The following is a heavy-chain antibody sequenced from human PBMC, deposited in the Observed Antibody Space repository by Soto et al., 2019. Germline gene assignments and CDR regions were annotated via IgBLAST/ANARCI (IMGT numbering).Heavy chain of an antibody. Sequence: SETLSLTCTVSGHSISSSNYYWGWIRQPPGKGLEWIGSIFYSGFTYDNPSLKSRVTMSVDRSKNQFSLRLSSVTGYYIRWDWLDPWGQGTLVTVSS. CDR2: IFYSGFT. V-gene: IGHV4-39*01. CDR3: DP. D-gene: IGHD3-10*02. J-gene: IGHJ5*02. CDR1: GHSISSSNYY.